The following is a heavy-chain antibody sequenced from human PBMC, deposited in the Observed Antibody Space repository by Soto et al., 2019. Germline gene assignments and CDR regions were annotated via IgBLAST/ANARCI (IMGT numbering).Heavy chain of an antibody. CDR2: ISNRGDT. CDR1: GFIVSDTY. D-gene: IGHD2-15*01. Sequence: EVQLVESGGGLVQPGGSLRLSCTASGFIVSDTYVNWVRQAPGKGLEWVSVISNRGDTNYSDSVRGRFSLSSDFSDNTYHLQNNILLVEDTAVDYGAREYRCGRGGSRYITGDAYDIWGQGTMVTVSS. V-gene: IGHV3-66*01. J-gene: IGHJ3*02. CDR3: AREYRCGRGGSRYITGDAYDI.